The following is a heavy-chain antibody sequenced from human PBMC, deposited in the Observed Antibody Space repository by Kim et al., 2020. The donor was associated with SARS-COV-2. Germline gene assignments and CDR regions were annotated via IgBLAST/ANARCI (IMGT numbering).Heavy chain of an antibody. CDR3: ARQGVTMVRGVIIDYYYGMDV. CDR1: GGTFSSYA. CDR2: IIPIFGTA. V-gene: IGHV1-69*13. D-gene: IGHD3-10*01. Sequence: SVKVSCKASGGTFSSYAISWVRQAPGQGLEWMGGIIPIFGTANYAQKFQGRVTITADESTSTAYMELSSLRSEDTAVYYCARQGVTMVRGVIIDYYYGMDVWGQGTMVTVSS. J-gene: IGHJ6*02.